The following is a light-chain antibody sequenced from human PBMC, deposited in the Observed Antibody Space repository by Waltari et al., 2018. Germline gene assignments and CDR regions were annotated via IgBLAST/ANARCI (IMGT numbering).Light chain of an antibody. CDR2: KTS. CDR1: QDIGSW. Sequence: DLQMTQSPSSVSSSVGDRVTITCRASQDIGSWLAWYQQRPGKAPQLLIYKTSMLQSGVPSRFSGSGSETNFSLTIASLQPEDFATYYCQQANNFPLTFGGGTRVDIK. J-gene: IGKJ4*01. V-gene: IGKV1-12*01. CDR3: QQANNFPLT.